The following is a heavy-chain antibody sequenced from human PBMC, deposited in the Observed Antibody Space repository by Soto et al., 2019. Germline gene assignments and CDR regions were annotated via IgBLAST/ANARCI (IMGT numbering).Heavy chain of an antibody. Sequence: PGGSLRLSCVASGFTLEDYSMHWIRQVPGKGLEWVSGISSTSYTHRYADSVQGRFTISRDNAKNSLYLQMNSLRPDDSALYYCAKSHVGMVICPTWFFDLWGRGTLVTVSS. D-gene: IGHD1-26*01. V-gene: IGHV3-9*01. J-gene: IGHJ2*01. CDR3: AKSHVGMVICPTWFFDL. CDR2: ISSTSYTH. CDR1: GFTLEDYS.